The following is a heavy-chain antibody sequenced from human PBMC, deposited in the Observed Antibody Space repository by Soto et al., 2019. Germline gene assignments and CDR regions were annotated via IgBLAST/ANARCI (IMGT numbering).Heavy chain of an antibody. D-gene: IGHD2-8*01. Sequence: GGSLRLSCAASGFTFSSYGMHWVRQAPGKGLEWVAVISYDGSNKYYADSVKGRFTISRDNSKNTLYLQMNSLRAEDTAVYYCAKIMDPAAPPLHLDSWGQGTLLTVSS. CDR2: ISYDGSNK. V-gene: IGHV3-30*18. CDR3: AKIMDPAAPPLHLDS. J-gene: IGHJ4*02. CDR1: GFTFSSYG.